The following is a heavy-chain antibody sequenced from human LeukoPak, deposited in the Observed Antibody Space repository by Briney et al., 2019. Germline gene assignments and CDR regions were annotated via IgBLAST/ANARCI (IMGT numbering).Heavy chain of an antibody. D-gene: IGHD4-17*01. Sequence: KPSETLSLTCAVYGGSFSGYYWSWIRQPPGKGLEWIGEINHSGSTNYNPSLKSRVTISVDTSKNQFSLKLSSVTAADTAVYYCARGPSTVTTYYLDYWGQGTLVTVSS. V-gene: IGHV4-34*01. J-gene: IGHJ4*02. CDR2: INHSGST. CDR1: GGSFSGYY. CDR3: ARGPSTVTTYYLDY.